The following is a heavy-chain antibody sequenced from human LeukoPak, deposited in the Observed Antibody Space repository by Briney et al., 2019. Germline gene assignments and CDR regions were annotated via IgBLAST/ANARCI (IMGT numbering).Heavy chain of an antibody. CDR3: AREWKGALDF. CDR1: GFTFTSNW. J-gene: IGHJ4*02. D-gene: IGHD1-1*01. V-gene: IGHV3-74*01. Sequence: AGGSLRLSCTASGFTFTSNWLHWVRQAPGKGLMWVSRINGDGTTPRYADSVKGRFTTSRDNAKNTLLLQMNSLRAEDTAVYFCAREWKGALDFWGQGTLVTVSS. CDR2: INGDGTTP.